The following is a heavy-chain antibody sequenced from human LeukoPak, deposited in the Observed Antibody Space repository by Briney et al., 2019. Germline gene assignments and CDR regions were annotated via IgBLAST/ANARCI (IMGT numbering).Heavy chain of an antibody. CDR3: AREHYSGSGAWAY. Sequence: SETLSLTCTVSAYSISSGYYWAWIRQPPGRGLEWIGHLYHSGDTYYNPSLKSRVAISVDTSENQFSLKLSSVTAADTAVYYCAREHYSGSGAWAYWGQGSLVTVSS. D-gene: IGHD3-10*01. CDR2: LYHSGDT. CDR1: AYSISSGYY. V-gene: IGHV4-38-2*02. J-gene: IGHJ4*02.